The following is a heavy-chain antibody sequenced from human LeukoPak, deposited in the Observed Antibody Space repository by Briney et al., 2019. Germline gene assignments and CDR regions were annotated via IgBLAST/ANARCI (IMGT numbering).Heavy chain of an antibody. D-gene: IGHD3-10*01. CDR1: GGSFSGYY. CDR2: INHSGST. Sequence: SETLSLTCAVYGGSFSGYYWSWIRQPPGKGLEWIGEINHSGSTNYNPSLKSRVTISVDKSKNQFSLKLSSVTAADTAVYYCARMEGRGLTLDYWGQGTLVTVSS. CDR3: ARMEGRGLTLDY. J-gene: IGHJ4*02. V-gene: IGHV4-34*01.